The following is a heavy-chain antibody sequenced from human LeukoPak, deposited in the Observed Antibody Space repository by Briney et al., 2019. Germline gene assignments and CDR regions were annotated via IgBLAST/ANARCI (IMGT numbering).Heavy chain of an antibody. CDR3: AKEEYYYGSGLDC. J-gene: IGHJ4*02. Sequence: GGSLRLSCAASGFTFSSYAMSWVRQAPGKGLEWVSAISGSGGSTYYADSVKGRFTVSRDNSKNTLYLQMNSLRGEDTAVYYCAKEEYYYGSGLDCWGQGTLVTVSS. CDR1: GFTFSSYA. V-gene: IGHV3-23*01. CDR2: ISGSGGST. D-gene: IGHD3-10*01.